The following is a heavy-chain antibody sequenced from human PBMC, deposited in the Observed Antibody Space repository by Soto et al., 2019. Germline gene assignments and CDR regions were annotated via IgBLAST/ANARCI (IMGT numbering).Heavy chain of an antibody. J-gene: IGHJ6*02. Sequence: GPPVKVSCKASGGTFSSYAISWVRQAPGQGLEWMGGIIPIFGTANYAQKFQGRVTITADESTSTAYMELSSLRFEDTAVYYCASSSDYGMDVWGQGTTVTVSS. V-gene: IGHV1-69*13. CDR1: GGTFSSYA. CDR2: IIPIFGTA. D-gene: IGHD3-10*01. CDR3: ASSSDYGMDV.